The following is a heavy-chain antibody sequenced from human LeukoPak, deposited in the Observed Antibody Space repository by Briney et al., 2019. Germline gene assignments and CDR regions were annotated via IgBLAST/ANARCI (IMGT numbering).Heavy chain of an antibody. CDR1: GGSFSGYY. V-gene: IGHV4-34*01. J-gene: IGHJ4*02. Sequence: SETLSLTCAVYGGSFSGYYWSWIRQPPGKGLEWIGEINHSGSTNYNPSLKSRVTMSVDTSKNQFSLKLTSVTAADTAVYYCARGFGLDYWGQGTLVTVSS. CDR2: INHSGST. CDR3: ARGFGLDY. D-gene: IGHD3-10*01.